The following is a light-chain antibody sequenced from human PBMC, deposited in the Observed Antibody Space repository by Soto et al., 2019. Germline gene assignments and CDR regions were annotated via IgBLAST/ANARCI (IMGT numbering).Light chain of an antibody. Sequence: QSALTQPASVSGSPGQSITISCTGTSSDVGSYNLVSWYQQHPGKAPNLMIYEGSKRPSGVSNRFPGSKSGNTASLTISGLQAEDEADYYCCSYAGSSTFVVFGGGTKLTVL. V-gene: IGLV2-23*03. CDR3: CSYAGSSTFVV. CDR1: SSDVGSYNL. CDR2: EGS. J-gene: IGLJ2*01.